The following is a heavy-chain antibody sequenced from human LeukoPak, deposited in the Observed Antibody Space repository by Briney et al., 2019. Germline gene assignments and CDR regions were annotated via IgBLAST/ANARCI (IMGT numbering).Heavy chain of an antibody. CDR2: IRYDGSNK. D-gene: IGHD3-22*01. V-gene: IGHV3-30*02. J-gene: IGHJ4*02. CDR1: GFTFSSYG. CDR3: AKDRFAMIVVVTLDY. Sequence: PGGSLRLSCAASGFTFSSYGMHWVRQAPGKGLEWVAFIRYDGSNKYYADSVKGRFTISRDNFKNTLYLQMNSLRAEDTAVYYCAKDRFAMIVVVTLDYWGQGTLVTVSS.